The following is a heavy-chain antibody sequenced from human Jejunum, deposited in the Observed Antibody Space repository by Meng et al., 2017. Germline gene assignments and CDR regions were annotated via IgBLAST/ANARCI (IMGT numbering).Heavy chain of an antibody. CDR2: INYSGST. CDR3: ARDSNINWFFF. J-gene: IGHJ5*01. V-gene: IGHV4-39*07. Sequence: GSLRLSCTVSGGSISTNTFYWGWIRQPPGKGLEWIGSINYSGSTYYNPSLKSRVTMSVDSSKKQFSLRLTSVTAADTAVYYCARDSNINWFFFWGQGTLVTVSS. D-gene: IGHD4-11*01. CDR1: GGSISTNTFY.